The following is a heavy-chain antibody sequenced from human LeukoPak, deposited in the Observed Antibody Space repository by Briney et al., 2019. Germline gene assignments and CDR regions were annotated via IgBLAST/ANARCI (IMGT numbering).Heavy chain of an antibody. D-gene: IGHD3-10*01. CDR1: GDSMRSYY. J-gene: IGHJ4*02. V-gene: IGHV4-59*08. CDR2: INYSGST. CDR3: ARAMRFGEIPAF. Sequence: SETLSLTCTVSGDSMRSYYWSWIRQAPGKGLEWIGFINYSGSTNYNPSLKGRFTMSVDTSKNQFSLNVNSVTAADTAVYHCARAMRFGEIPAFWGQGTLATVSP.